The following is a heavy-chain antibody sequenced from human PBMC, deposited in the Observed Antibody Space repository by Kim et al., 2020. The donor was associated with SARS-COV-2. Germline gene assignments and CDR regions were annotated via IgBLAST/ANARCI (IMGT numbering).Heavy chain of an antibody. Sequence: ADTVKGRRSMSRSNSKNTLYLQRNSLRAEDTAIYYCAKMVAFGMDIWGQGSTVTVSS. V-gene: IGHV3-23*01. D-gene: IGHD2-15*01. J-gene: IGHJ6*02. CDR3: AKMVAFGMDI.